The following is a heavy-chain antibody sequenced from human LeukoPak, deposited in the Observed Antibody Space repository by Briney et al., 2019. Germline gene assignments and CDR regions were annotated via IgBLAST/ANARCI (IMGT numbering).Heavy chain of an antibody. V-gene: IGHV4-39*01. CDR2: IYKSGST. CDR3: ATSSGWYRYFQH. CDR1: GDSISISSYY. D-gene: IGHD6-19*01. Sequence: SETLSLTCTVSGDSISISSYYWGWIRPPPGKGLEWIATIYKSGSTYYKPSLKSRLTISVDTSKNQFSLKLSSVTAADTAVYYCATSSGWYRYFQHWGQGTLVTVSS. J-gene: IGHJ1*01.